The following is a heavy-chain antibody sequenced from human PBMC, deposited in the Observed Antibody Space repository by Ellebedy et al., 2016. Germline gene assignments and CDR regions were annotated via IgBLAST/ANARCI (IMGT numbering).Heavy chain of an antibody. Sequence: GGSLRLSCAASGFTFSSHAMHWVRQSPGKGLEWVAIIPYDESYKDHADSVKGRFTISRDNSKNTLYLQMNSLREEDTAIYYCLAEVGSRAFHIWGQGTMVTVSS. V-gene: IGHV3-30-3*01. CDR3: LAEVGSRAFHI. D-gene: IGHD1-26*01. CDR2: IPYDESYK. CDR1: GFTFSSHA. J-gene: IGHJ3*02.